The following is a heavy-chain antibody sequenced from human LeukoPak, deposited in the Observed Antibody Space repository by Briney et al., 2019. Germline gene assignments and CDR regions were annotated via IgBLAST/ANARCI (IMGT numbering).Heavy chain of an antibody. CDR2: IYSGGST. Sequence: GGSLRLSCAASGFTVSGNYMSWVRQAPGKGLEWVSVIYSGGSTYYADSVKGRFTISRDNSKNTLYLQMNSLRAEDAAVYYCARPIGIQLYYGMDVWGQGTTVTVSS. D-gene: IGHD5-18*01. V-gene: IGHV3-53*01. CDR3: ARPIGIQLYYGMDV. CDR1: GFTVSGNY. J-gene: IGHJ6*02.